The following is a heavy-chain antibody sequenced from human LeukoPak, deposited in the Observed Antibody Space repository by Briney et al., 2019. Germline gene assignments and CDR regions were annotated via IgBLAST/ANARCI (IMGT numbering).Heavy chain of an antibody. D-gene: IGHD3-22*01. Sequence: PSETLSLTCAVYGGSFSGYYWSWIRQPPGKGLEWIGYIYYSGSTYYNPSLKSRVTISVDTSKNQFSLKLSSVTAADTAVYYCARDPYYYDSSGTARDAFDIWGQGTMVTVSS. J-gene: IGHJ3*02. V-gene: IGHV4-30-4*08. CDR3: ARDPYYYDSSGTARDAFDI. CDR1: GGSFSGYY. CDR2: IYYSGST.